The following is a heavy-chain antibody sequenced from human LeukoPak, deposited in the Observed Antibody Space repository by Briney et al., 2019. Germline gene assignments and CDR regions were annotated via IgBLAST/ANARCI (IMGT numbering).Heavy chain of an antibody. J-gene: IGHJ4*02. CDR3: AKVSCTGGTCSSFDY. Sequence: PGGSLRLSCAASGFTFSSFVMSWVRHAPGKGLEWVLSISGSGVYKYYTDSVKGRFTMSRDNSKNTLYMQMNSLRAEDTAVYYCAKVSCTGGTCSSFDYWGQGTLATVSS. CDR2: ISGSGVYK. CDR1: GFTFSSFV. V-gene: IGHV3-23*01. D-gene: IGHD2-8*02.